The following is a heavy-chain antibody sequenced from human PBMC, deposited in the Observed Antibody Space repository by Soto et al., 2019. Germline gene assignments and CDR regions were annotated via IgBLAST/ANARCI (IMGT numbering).Heavy chain of an antibody. CDR2: ISSSGSTI. CDR1: GFTFSSYE. J-gene: IGHJ4*02. D-gene: IGHD3-22*01. Sequence: PGGSLRLSCAASGFTFSSYEMNWVRQAPGKGLEWVSYISSSGSTIYYADSVKGRFTISGDNAKNSLYLQMNSLRAEDTAVYYCASDSSGYNVFDYWGQGTLVTVSS. V-gene: IGHV3-48*03. CDR3: ASDSSGYNVFDY.